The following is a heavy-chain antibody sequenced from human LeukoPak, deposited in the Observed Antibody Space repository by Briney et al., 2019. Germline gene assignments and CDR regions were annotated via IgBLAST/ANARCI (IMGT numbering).Heavy chain of an antibody. V-gene: IGHV4-39*07. Sequence: SETLSLTCTVSGGSISSSSYYWSWIRQPPGKGLEWIGEINHSGSTNYNPSLKSRVTISVDTSKNQFSLKLSSVTAADTAVYYCASMVRGVRNYWGQGTLVTVSS. CDR1: GGSISSSSYY. D-gene: IGHD3-10*01. J-gene: IGHJ4*02. CDR2: INHSGST. CDR3: ASMVRGVRNY.